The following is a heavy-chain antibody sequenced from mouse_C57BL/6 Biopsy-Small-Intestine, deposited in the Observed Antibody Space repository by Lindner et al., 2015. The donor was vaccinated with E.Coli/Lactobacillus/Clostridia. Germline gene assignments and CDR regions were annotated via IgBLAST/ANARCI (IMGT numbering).Heavy chain of an antibody. CDR1: GYSFTGYY. V-gene: IGHV1-31*01. CDR3: ARSEGSSGFFDY. CDR2: IYSYNGLS. D-gene: IGHD3-2*02. J-gene: IGHJ2*01. Sequence: QLQESGPELGEGLGLQVRISCKAPGYSFTGYYMHWVKQSHGNILDWIAYIYSYNGLSSYNHKFKGKATLTVDKSSSTAFMELRSLTSEDSAVYYCARSEGSSGFFDYWGQGTTLTVSS.